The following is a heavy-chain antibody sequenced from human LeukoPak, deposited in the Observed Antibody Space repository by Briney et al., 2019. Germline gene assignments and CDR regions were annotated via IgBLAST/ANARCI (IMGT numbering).Heavy chain of an antibody. CDR2: ISGSGGNT. CDR3: ARALCIWGGDCHYFDY. V-gene: IGHV3-21*01. J-gene: IGHJ4*02. Sequence: GGSLRLSCVASQFTFKNYWMHWVRQAPGKGLEWVSAISGSGGNTYYADSVKGRFTISRDNAKNSLYLQMNSLRAEDTAVYYCARALCIWGGDCHYFDYWGQGTLVTVSS. D-gene: IGHD2-21*01. CDR1: QFTFKNYW.